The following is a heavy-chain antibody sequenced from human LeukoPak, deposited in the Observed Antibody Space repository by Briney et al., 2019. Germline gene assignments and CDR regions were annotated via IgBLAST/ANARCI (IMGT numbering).Heavy chain of an antibody. J-gene: IGHJ4*02. CDR3: ARDKQWLVGYFDY. Sequence: GGSLRLPCAASGFTFSSYSMNWVRQAPGKGLEWVSSISSSSSYIYYADSVKGRFTISRDNAKNSLYLQMNSLRAEDTAVYYCARDKQWLVGYFDYWGQGTLVTVSS. CDR2: ISSSSSYI. CDR1: GFTFSSYS. V-gene: IGHV3-21*01. D-gene: IGHD6-19*01.